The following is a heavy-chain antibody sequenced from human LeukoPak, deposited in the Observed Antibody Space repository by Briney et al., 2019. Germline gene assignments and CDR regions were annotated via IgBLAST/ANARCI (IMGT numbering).Heavy chain of an antibody. J-gene: IGHJ4*02. D-gene: IGHD3-10*01. CDR3: VKGRTRGD. V-gene: IGHV3-23*01. Sequence: GGSLRLSCAASGFTFSNFAVSWVRQAPGKGLEWVSAISGSGGSTYYADSVKGRFTISRDNSKNTLYLQMNSLRAEDTAVYYCVKGRTRGDWGQGTLVTVSS. CDR2: ISGSGGST. CDR1: GFTFSNFA.